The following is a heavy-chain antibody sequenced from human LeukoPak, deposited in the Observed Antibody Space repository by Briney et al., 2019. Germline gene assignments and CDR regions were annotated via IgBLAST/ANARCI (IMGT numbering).Heavy chain of an antibody. Sequence: PTGGSLRLSCTASESSFSNYAMSWVRQAPGKGLEWVLGISGSGGSTYYAGFVKGRFTISRDNSKNTLYLQMNSLRAEDTAVYYCAKDCTYYYDSSSQTRGAFDIWGQGTMVTVSS. D-gene: IGHD3-22*01. CDR1: ESSFSNYA. J-gene: IGHJ3*02. V-gene: IGHV3-23*01. CDR3: AKDCTYYYDSSSQTRGAFDI. CDR2: ISGSGGST.